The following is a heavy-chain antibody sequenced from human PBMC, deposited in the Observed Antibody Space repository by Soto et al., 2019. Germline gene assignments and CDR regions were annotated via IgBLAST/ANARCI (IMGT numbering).Heavy chain of an antibody. CDR1: GFIFADYA. D-gene: IGHD3-3*01. CDR3: ARYLECPLATRPRFYY. CDR2: IRSKAYGGTT. J-gene: IGHJ4*02. V-gene: IGHV3-49*03. Sequence: GGSLRLSCTASGFIFADYAMIWFRQAPGKGLEWVGFIRSKAYGGTTEYAASVKGRFTISRDDSKSIAYLQMNSLKTEDTAMYYCARYLECPLATRPRFYYPGQRTLVTVS.